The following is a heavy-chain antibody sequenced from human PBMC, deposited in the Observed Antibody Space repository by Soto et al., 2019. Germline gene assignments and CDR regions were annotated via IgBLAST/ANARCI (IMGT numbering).Heavy chain of an antibody. Sequence: QVQLQQWGAGPLRPVETLSLTCGVSGGSFSGYYCAWIRQSPGQGLEWIGEINDRVCINYHPSLKSRVSISAHTTKNHYSLNLRSGTAADTAVYYCARESHDSLTGPPWVWYFDLWGRGTLVNVSS. CDR2: INDRVCI. D-gene: IGHD3-9*01. V-gene: IGHV4-34*01. J-gene: IGHJ2*01. CDR3: ARESHDSLTGPPWVWYFDL. CDR1: GGSFSGYY.